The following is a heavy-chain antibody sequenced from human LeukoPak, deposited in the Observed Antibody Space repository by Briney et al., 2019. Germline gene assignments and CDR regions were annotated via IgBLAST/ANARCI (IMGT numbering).Heavy chain of an antibody. J-gene: IGHJ5*02. CDR2: INHSGST. CDR3: ARGAWFGELRSWFDP. Sequence: SETLSLTCAVYGGSFSGYYWSWIRQPPGKGLEWIGEINHSGSTNYNPSLKSRVTISVDTSKNQFSLKLSSVTAADPAVYYCARGAWFGELRSWFDPWGQGTLVTVSS. CDR1: GGSFSGYY. D-gene: IGHD3-10*01. V-gene: IGHV4-34*01.